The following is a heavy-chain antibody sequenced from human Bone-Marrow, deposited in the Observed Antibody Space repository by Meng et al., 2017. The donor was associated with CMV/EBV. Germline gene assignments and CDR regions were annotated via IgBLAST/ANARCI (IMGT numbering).Heavy chain of an antibody. V-gene: IGHV3-30*18. CDR3: AKAGSKRRVEQQLVQFRIVGATAYYFDY. D-gene: IGHD1-26*01. J-gene: IGHJ4*02. Sequence: RQAPGKGLEWVAVISYDGSNKYYADSVKGRFTISRDNSKNTLYLQMNSLRAEDTAVYYCAKAGSKRRVEQQLVQFRIVGATAYYFDYWGQGTLVTVSS. CDR2: ISYDGSNK.